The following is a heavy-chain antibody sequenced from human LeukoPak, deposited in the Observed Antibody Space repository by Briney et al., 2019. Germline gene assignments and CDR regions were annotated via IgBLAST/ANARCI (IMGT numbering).Heavy chain of an antibody. CDR1: GFTFRNYA. CDR3: AREGNYYHSSGVWDFDY. V-gene: IGHV3-30-3*01. J-gene: IGHJ4*02. D-gene: IGHD3-22*01. Sequence: GRSLRLSCAASGFTFRNYAMHWARQTPGKGREGVTVISHDESNEYYADSVKGRFTISRDNFKNTLYLQMDSLRADDTAVYYCAREGNYYHSSGVWDFDYWGQGTLVTVSS. CDR2: ISHDESNE.